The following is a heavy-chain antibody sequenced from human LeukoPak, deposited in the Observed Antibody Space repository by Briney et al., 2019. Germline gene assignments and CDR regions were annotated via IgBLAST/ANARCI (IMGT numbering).Heavy chain of an antibody. CDR2: INPNTGGA. D-gene: IGHD4-17*01. V-gene: IGHV1-2*06. CDR3: ARDLSGFLAYGDNLDY. CDR1: GYTFTGYF. J-gene: IGHJ4*02. Sequence: ASVKVSCKASGYTFTGYFLHWVRQAPGQGLEWMGRINPNTGGANYAQNFQGRVTMTRDTSITTAYMELSSLKSYDTAVYYCARDLSGFLAYGDNLDYWGQGTLVTVSS.